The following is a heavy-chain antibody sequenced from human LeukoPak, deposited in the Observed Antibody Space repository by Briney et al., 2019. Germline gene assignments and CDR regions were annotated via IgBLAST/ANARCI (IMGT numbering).Heavy chain of an antibody. V-gene: IGHV1-46*01. D-gene: IGHD3-22*01. CDR1: GYTFTSYY. CDR3: ARDLNYYESSGIPPDYYGMDV. Sequence: ASVKVSCKASGYTFTSYYMHWVRQAPGQGLEWMGIINPSGGSTSYAQKFQGRVTMTRDTSTSTVYMELSSLRSEDTAVYYCARDLNYYESSGIPPDYYGMDVWGQGTTVTVSS. CDR2: INPSGGST. J-gene: IGHJ6*02.